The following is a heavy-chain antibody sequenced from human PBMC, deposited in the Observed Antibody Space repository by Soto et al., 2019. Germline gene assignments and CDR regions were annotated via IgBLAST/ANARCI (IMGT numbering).Heavy chain of an antibody. Sequence: GGSLRLSCAASGFTFSDYYMSWIRQAQGKGLEWVSYISSSGSTIYYADSVKGRFTISRDNAKNSLYLQMNSLRAEDTAVYYCARDLLDYGDYAGRFDYWGQGTLVTVSS. CDR3: ARDLLDYGDYAGRFDY. V-gene: IGHV3-11*01. D-gene: IGHD4-17*01. CDR2: ISSSGSTI. CDR1: GFTFSDYY. J-gene: IGHJ4*02.